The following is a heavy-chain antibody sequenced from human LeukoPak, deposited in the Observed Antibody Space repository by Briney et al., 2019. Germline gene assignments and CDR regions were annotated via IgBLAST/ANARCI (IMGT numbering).Heavy chain of an antibody. Sequence: GGSLRLSCAASRXTFSSYTMDWVRQAPGKGLEWVSSISGSSTYIYYADSVKGRFTISRDNAKNSLYLQMNSLRAEDTAVYYCARLSGSRDFDYWGQGTLVTVSS. V-gene: IGHV3-21*01. CDR3: ARLSGSRDFDY. CDR2: ISGSSTYI. CDR1: RXTFSSYT. D-gene: IGHD3-10*01. J-gene: IGHJ4*02.